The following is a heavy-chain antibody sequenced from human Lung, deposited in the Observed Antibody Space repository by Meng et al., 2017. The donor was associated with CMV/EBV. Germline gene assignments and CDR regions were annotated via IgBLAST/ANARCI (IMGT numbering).Heavy chain of an antibody. J-gene: IGHJ4*02. CDR2: INPNSGGT. V-gene: IGHV1-2*02. Sequence: ASVKVSXKASGYTFTDNYIYWVRQAPGQGLEWMGWINPNSGGTNYAQKFQGRVTMTRDTSTSTAFMDLSRLRSDDRAVYYCARVSTPGRPRSHFDSWGQGXLVTFSS. CDR1: GYTFTDNY. D-gene: IGHD6-6*01. CDR3: ARVSTPGRPRSHFDS.